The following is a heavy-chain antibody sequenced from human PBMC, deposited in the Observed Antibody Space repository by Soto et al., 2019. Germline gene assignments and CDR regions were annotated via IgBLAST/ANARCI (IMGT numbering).Heavy chain of an antibody. CDR1: GGSFISASYY. Sequence: PSGTMYLTCNVSGGSFISASYYWGWIRQPPGKGLEWIGSIYYSGSTYYNPSLKSRVTISVDTSKNQFSLKLSSVTAADTAVYYSARRPYIVGATFDYWGQGTLVTVSS. V-gene: IGHV4-39*01. CDR2: IYYSGST. D-gene: IGHD1-26*01. CDR3: ARRPYIVGATFDY. J-gene: IGHJ4*02.